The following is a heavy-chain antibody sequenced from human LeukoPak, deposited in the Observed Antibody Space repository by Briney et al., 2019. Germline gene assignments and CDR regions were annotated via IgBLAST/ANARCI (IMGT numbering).Heavy chain of an antibody. V-gene: IGHV4-39*07. J-gene: IGHJ4*02. CDR2: IYYSGTT. D-gene: IGHD3-10*01. CDR3: ATTYHYPSRGYDY. CDR1: VGSLSSSSYH. Sequence: SETLCLTCTVSVGSLSSSSYHWGWIRQPPGRGLEWIGCIYYSGTTYTNPPRKSRVTISVNTTNNQFSLKVTSVTAAARVVYYCATTYHYPSRGYDYWGQGGEVTVSS.